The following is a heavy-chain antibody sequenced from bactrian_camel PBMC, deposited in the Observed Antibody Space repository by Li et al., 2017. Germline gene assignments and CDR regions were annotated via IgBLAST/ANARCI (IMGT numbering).Heavy chain of an antibody. D-gene: IGHD3*01. Sequence: VQLVESGGGSVQAGGSLRLSCAASTYITSSRCMGWFRQAPGNEREWVADIASIDRTRYADSVKGRFTISKDNGKNTLYLQMNSLKPEDTALYYCAASRFVGRCGPTYDFNYWGQGTQVTVS. CDR3: AASRFVGRCGPTYDFNY. V-gene: IGHV3S53*01. J-gene: IGHJ4*01. CDR2: IASIDRT. CDR1: TYITSSRC.